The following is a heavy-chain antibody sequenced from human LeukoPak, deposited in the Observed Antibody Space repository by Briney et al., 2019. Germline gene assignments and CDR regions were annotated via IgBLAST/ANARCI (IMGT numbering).Heavy chain of an antibody. CDR1: SGSFSAYS. D-gene: IGHD6-13*01. J-gene: IGHJ3*02. CDR2: VNHSGGT. Sequence: SETLSLTRAVCSGSFSAYSWTWIRQPPGKGLEWIGEVNHSGGTNHNPSLKSRVYISRDSSKNQIFLKLRSVTAADTAVYYCAGPQAGAAFEIWSQGTMVTVSS. V-gene: IGHV4-34*01. CDR3: AGPQAGAAFEI.